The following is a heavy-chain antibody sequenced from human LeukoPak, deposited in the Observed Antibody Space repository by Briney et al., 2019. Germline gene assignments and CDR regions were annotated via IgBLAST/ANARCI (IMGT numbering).Heavy chain of an antibody. V-gene: IGHV3-23*01. CDR2: ISGSGGST. CDR3: AKVALDCGGECYYFDY. CDR1: GFTFSSYA. D-gene: IGHD2-21*01. J-gene: IGHJ4*02. Sequence: GGTLRLSCAASGFTFSSYAMSWVRQAPRKGLEWVSAISGSGGSTYYADSVKGRFTISRDNSKNTLYLQMNSLRAEDTAVYYCAKVALDCGGECYYFDYWGQGTLVTVSS.